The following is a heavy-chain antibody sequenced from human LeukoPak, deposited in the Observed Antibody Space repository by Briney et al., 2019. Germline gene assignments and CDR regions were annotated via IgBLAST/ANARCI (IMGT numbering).Heavy chain of an antibody. CDR3: RRTGVPAVSFDL. Sequence: SETLSLTCAVYGGSFSGYYWSWIRQPPGKGLEWIGEINHSGSTNYNPSLKSRVTISVDTSKNQFSLKLSSVTAADTAVYYCRRTGVPAVSFDLWGRGTLVTVSS. D-gene: IGHD2-2*01. J-gene: IGHJ2*01. V-gene: IGHV4-34*01. CDR1: GGSFSGYY. CDR2: INHSGST.